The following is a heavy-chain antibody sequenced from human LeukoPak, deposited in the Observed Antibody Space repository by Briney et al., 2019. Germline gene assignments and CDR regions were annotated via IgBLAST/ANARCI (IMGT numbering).Heavy chain of an antibody. D-gene: IGHD6-19*01. CDR2: INPNSGGT. J-gene: IGHJ4*02. Sequence: ASVKVSCKASGYTFTGYYMHWVRQAPGQGLEWMGWINPNSGGTNYAQKFQGRVTMTRDTSISTAYMELSRLRSDDTAVYYCARDRWLYSSGRRIDYWGQGTLVTVSS. CDR1: GYTFTGYY. V-gene: IGHV1-2*02. CDR3: ARDRWLYSSGRRIDY.